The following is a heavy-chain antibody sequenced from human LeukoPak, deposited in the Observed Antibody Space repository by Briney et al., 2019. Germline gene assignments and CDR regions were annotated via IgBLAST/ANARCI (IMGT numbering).Heavy chain of an antibody. J-gene: IGHJ4*02. V-gene: IGHV3-23*01. CDR3: AKVKALDAVASYFDY. Sequence: PGGSLRLSCAASGFVFSTYAMGWVRQAPGKGLEWVSAISSSGDTTYYADSVKGQFTISRDNSKNTLDMQMSSLRAKDTAMYHCAKVKALDAVASYFDYWGQGTLVTVSS. CDR1: GFVFSTYA. D-gene: IGHD2-8*01. CDR2: ISSSGDTT.